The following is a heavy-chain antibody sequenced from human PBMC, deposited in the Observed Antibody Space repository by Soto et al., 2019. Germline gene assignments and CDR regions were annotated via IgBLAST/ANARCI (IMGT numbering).Heavy chain of an antibody. D-gene: IGHD4-4*01. CDR2: ILHDGSNE. V-gene: IGHV3-30*18. CDR3: AKSRDGYSFYYYYGMDV. CDR1: VFTFSSYG. Sequence: GGCLRLSWAAPVFTFSSYGMHWVRQAPGKGLEWVALILHDGSNEYYADSVKGRFTISRDNSKNTLYLQMKSLRGDDTAVYYCAKSRDGYSFYYYYGMDVWGQGTTVTVSS. J-gene: IGHJ6*02.